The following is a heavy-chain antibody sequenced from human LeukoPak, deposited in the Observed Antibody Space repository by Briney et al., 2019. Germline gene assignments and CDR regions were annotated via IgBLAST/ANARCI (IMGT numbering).Heavy chain of an antibody. V-gene: IGHV7-4-1*02. J-gene: IGHJ4*02. D-gene: IGHD3-3*01. CDR1: GYTFTSYA. CDR3: ARIGESAHYDFCIGYYNGDY. CDR2: INTNTGNP. Sequence: ASVKVSCKASGYTFTSYAMNWVRQAPGQGLEWMGWINTNTGNPTYAQGFTGRFVFSLDTSVSTAYLQISSLKAEDTAVYYCARIGESAHYDFCIGYYNGDYWGQGTLVTVSS.